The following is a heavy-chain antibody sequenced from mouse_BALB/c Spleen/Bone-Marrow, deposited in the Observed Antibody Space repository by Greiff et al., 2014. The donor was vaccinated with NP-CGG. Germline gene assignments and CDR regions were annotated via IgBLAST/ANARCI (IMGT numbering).Heavy chain of an antibody. Sequence: ESGAELVKPGASVKLSCKASGYTFTSYYMYWVKQRPGQGLEWIGEINPSSGGTNFNEKVKSKATLTVDKSSSTAYMQLSSLTSEDSAVYCCTRSGPGFAYWGQGTLVTVSA. CDR1: GYTFTSYY. V-gene: IGHV1S81*02. CDR2: INPSSGGT. J-gene: IGHJ3*01. CDR3: TRSGPGFAY.